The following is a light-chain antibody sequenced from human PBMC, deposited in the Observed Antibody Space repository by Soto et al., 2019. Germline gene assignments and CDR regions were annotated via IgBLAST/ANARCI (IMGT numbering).Light chain of an antibody. J-gene: IGLJ3*02. CDR3: LLYVGSGIHWV. CDR1: SGLVSTNNY. V-gene: IGLV8-61*01. Sequence: QTVVTQEPSFSVSPGGTITLTCGLSSGLVSTNNYPSWYQQTPGQAPRTLIYNTNTRSSGVPDRFSGSILGNQAALTITGAQADDECDYYCLLYVGSGIHWVFGGGTEVTVL. CDR2: NTN.